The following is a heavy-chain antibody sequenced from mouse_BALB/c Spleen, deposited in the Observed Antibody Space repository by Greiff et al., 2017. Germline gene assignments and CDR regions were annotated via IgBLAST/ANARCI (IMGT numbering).Heavy chain of an antibody. CDR2: ISSGGST. CDR3: ARGVGNYEDYAMDY. CDR1: GFTFSSYA. V-gene: IGHV5-6-5*01. Sequence: LVESGGGLVKPGGSLKLSCAASGFTFSSYAMSWVRQTPEKRLEWVASISSGGSTYYPDSVKGRFTISRDNARNILYLQMSSLRSEDTAMYYCARGVGNYEDYAMDYWGQGTSVTVSS. J-gene: IGHJ4*01. D-gene: IGHD2-1*01.